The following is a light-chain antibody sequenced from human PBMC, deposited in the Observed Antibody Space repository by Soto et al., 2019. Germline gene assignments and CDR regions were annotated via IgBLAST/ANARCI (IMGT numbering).Light chain of an antibody. CDR1: QSVSSN. V-gene: IGKV3-15*01. CDR2: DAS. Sequence: EIVMTQSPATLSVSPGERATLSCRASQSVSSNLAWYQQKPGQAPRLLIYDASTRATGIPARFSGSGSGTEFTLIISSLQSEDFAVYYCQHYNNWPPYTFGQGTKLEIK. CDR3: QHYNNWPPYT. J-gene: IGKJ2*01.